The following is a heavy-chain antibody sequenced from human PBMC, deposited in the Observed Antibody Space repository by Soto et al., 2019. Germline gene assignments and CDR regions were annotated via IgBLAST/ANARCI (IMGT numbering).Heavy chain of an antibody. Sequence: VASVKVSCKASGYTFTSYGISWVRQAPGQGLEWMGWISAYNGNTNYAQKLQGRVTMTTDTSTSTAYMELRSLRSDDTAVYYCARDQADYGDYVMGSDAFDIWGQGTMVTVSS. CDR2: ISAYNGNT. CDR3: ARDQADYGDYVMGSDAFDI. V-gene: IGHV1-18*01. CDR1: GYTFTSYG. D-gene: IGHD4-17*01. J-gene: IGHJ3*02.